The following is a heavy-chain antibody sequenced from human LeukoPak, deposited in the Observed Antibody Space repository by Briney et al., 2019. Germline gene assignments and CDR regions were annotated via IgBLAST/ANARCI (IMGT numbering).Heavy chain of an antibody. D-gene: IGHD3-9*01. J-gene: IGHJ5*02. CDR2: IIPIFGTA. Sequence: SVKLSSKASGGTFSSYAISWVRQAAGQGIEWMGGIIPIFGTANYAQKFQGRVTITADESTSTAYMELSSLRSEDTAVYYCARDRGILTGYYSLGWFDPWGQGTLVTVSS. CDR3: ARDRGILTGYYSLGWFDP. V-gene: IGHV1-69*01. CDR1: GGTFSSYA.